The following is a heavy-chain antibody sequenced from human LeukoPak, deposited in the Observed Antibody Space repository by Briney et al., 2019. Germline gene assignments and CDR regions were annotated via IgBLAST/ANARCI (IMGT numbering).Heavy chain of an antibody. D-gene: IGHD5-24*01. CDR3: AKDGVEMALDY. Sequence: PGGSLRLSCAASGFTFSSYGMHWVRQAPGKGLEWVAVISYDGSNKYYADSVKGRFTNSRDNSKNTLYLQMNSLRAEDTAVYYCAKDGVEMALDYWGQGTLVTVSS. CDR1: GFTFSSYG. J-gene: IGHJ4*02. V-gene: IGHV3-30*18. CDR2: ISYDGSNK.